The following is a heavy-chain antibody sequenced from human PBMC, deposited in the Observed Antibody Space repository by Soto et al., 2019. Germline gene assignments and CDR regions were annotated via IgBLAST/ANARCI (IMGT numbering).Heavy chain of an antibody. CDR1: GFSISTTGVG. Sequence: QITLKESGPTQVKPTQTLTLTCSFSGFSISTTGVGVGWIRQPPGKALEWLAVIYWDDDNRYSPSLQSRLSISKDASKNQVVLTMTNMDPVDTATYYCAHRLEGYVSGWSQVCFDYWGQGAPVTVSS. CDR2: IYWDDDN. CDR3: AHRLEGYVSGWSQVCFDY. D-gene: IGHD6-19*01. V-gene: IGHV2-5*02. J-gene: IGHJ4*02.